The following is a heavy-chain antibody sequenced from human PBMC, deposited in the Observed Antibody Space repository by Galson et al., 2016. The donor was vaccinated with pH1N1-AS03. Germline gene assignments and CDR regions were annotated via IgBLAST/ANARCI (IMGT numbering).Heavy chain of an antibody. CDR1: GFAVRANA. V-gene: IGHV3-23*01. D-gene: IGHD5-18*01. CDR2: IDGGRENT. J-gene: IGHJ4*02. CDR3: AGGRRGYSTGWGNYFDY. Sequence: SLRLSCAASGFAVRANAMSRVRQAPGKGLEWVSAIDGGRENTHHADSVKGRFTISRDNSKNTLYLQMNSLRPEDTAVYYCAGGRRGYSTGWGNYFDYWGQGTLVTVSS.